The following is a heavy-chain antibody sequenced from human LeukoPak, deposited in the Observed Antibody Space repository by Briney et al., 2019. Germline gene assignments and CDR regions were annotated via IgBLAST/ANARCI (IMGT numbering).Heavy chain of an antibody. J-gene: IGHJ3*02. CDR3: ARRPSSRFMAVGGGAFDI. CDR2: IYYSGST. V-gene: IGHV4-34*01. CDR1: GGSFSGYY. Sequence: PSETLSLTCAVYGGSFSGYYRSWIRQPPGKGLEWIGSIYYSGSTYYNPSLKSRVTISVDTSKNQFSLKLSSVTAADTAVYYCARRPSSRFMAVGGGAFDIWGQGTMVTVSS. D-gene: IGHD6-19*01.